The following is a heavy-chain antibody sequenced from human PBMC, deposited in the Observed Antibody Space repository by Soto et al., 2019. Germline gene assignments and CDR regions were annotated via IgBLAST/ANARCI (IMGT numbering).Heavy chain of an antibody. CDR3: ARFLAAAGHDY. CDR1: GYTFTSYY. D-gene: IGHD6-13*01. V-gene: IGHV1-46*03. CDR2: INPSGGST. J-gene: IGHJ4*02. Sequence: QVQLVQSGAEVKKPGASVKVSCKASGYTFTSYYIHWGRQAPGQGLEWMGIINPSGGSTTYAQKFQGSVTMTRHTSTRTVYMELSSLRSEDTAVYSCARFLAAAGHDYWGQGTLVTVSS.